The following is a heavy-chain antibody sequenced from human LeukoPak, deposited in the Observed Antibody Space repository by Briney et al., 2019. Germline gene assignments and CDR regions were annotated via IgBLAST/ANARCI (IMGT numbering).Heavy chain of an antibody. CDR2: IYYSGST. J-gene: IGHJ4*02. Sequence: SETLSLTYTVSGGSISSYYWSWIRQPPGKGLEWIGYIYYSGSTNYNPSLKSRVTISVDTSKNQFSLKLSSVTAADTAVYYCARDQRRDYFDYWGQGTLVTVSS. CDR1: GGSISSYY. CDR3: ARDQRRDYFDY. V-gene: IGHV4-59*01. D-gene: IGHD5-24*01.